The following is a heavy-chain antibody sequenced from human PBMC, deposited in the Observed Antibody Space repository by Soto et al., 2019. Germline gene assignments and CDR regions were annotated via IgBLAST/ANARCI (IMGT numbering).Heavy chain of an antibody. CDR2: ISGSGGST. D-gene: IGHD3-9*01. J-gene: IGHJ5*02. CDR1: ALKFSCDV. CDR3: AKDHNRYFDWLFYFAP. V-gene: IGHV3-23*01. Sequence: GSLRLPCAAYALKFSCDVLSCVHHAPGKGMEWVSAISGSGGSTHYADSVKGRFTISRDNSKNTLYLQMNSLSAEETAVYYCAKDHNRYFDWLFYFAPWGQGTLVTVS.